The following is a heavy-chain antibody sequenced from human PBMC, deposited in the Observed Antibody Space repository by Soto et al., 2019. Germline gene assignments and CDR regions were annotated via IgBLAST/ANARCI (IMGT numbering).Heavy chain of an antibody. CDR2: ISGSGGST. D-gene: IGHD6-19*01. CDR1: GFTFSSYA. CDR3: AKEGECSSGWDNFDY. Sequence: EVQLLESGGGLVQPGGSLRLSCAASGFTFSSYAMSWVRQAPGKGLEWVSAISGSGGSTYYADSVKGRFTISRDNSKNTLDLRMKRLRAGDTAVDYCAKEGECSSGWDNFDYWGQGTLGTVSS. V-gene: IGHV3-23*01. J-gene: IGHJ4*02.